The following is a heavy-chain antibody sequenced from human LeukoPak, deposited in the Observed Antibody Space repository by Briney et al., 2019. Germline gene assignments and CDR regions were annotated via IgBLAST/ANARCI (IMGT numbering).Heavy chain of an antibody. Sequence: ASLKVSCKASGYTFTAYYIHWVRRAPGRGREWMGWINPNSGGTESAQKFQGRVTMTRDTPISTAYMELSRLTSDDTAVYYCTRDHCTSINCYEYNYNGMDVWGQGTTVSVSS. J-gene: IGHJ6*02. CDR1: GYTFTAYY. CDR2: INPNSGGT. V-gene: IGHV1-2*02. CDR3: TRDHCTSINCYEYNYNGMDV. D-gene: IGHD2-2*01.